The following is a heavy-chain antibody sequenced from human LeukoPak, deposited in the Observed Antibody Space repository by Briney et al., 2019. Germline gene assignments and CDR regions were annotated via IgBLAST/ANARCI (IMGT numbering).Heavy chain of an antibody. V-gene: IGHV1-69*02. CDR1: GYTFTGYY. CDR2: IIPILGIA. CDR3: ARTDPGKRDWFDP. J-gene: IGHJ5*02. Sequence: ASVKVSCKASGYTFTGYYMHWVRQAPGQGLEWMGRIIPILGIANYAQKFQGRVTITADKSTSTAYMELSSLRSEDTAVYYCARTDPGKRDWFDPWGQGTLVTVSS. D-gene: IGHD4-23*01.